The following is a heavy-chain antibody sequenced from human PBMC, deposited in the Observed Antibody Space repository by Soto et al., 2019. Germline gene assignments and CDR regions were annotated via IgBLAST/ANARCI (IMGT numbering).Heavy chain of an antibody. D-gene: IGHD2-8*01. J-gene: IGHJ5*02. Sequence: AXVKVSCKVSGYTLTELSMHWVRQAPGKGLEWMGGFDPEDGETIYAQKFQGRVTMTEDTSTDTAYMELSSLRSEVTAVYYCATSRSNGGNWFDPWGQGTLVTVSS. V-gene: IGHV1-24*01. CDR1: GYTLTELS. CDR2: FDPEDGET. CDR3: ATSRSNGGNWFDP.